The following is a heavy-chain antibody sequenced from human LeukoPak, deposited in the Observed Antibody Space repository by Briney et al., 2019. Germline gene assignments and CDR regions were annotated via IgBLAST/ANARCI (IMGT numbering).Heavy chain of an antibody. Sequence: PGGSLRLSCAASGFTFSSYAMSWVRQAPGKGLEWVSAISGSGGSTYYADSVKGRFTISRDNSKNTLYLQMNSLRAEDTAVYYCAKEGGQRDYYGSGISCGACWFDPWGQGTLVTVSS. CDR3: AKEGGQRDYYGSGISCGACWFDP. D-gene: IGHD3-10*01. CDR2: ISGSGGST. CDR1: GFTFSSYA. V-gene: IGHV3-23*01. J-gene: IGHJ5*02.